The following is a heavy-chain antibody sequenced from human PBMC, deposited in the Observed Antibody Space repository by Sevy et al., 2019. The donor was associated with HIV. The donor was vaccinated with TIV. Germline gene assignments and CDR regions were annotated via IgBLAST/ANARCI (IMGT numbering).Heavy chain of an antibody. J-gene: IGHJ3*02. CDR2: ISSSGSTI. Sequence: GGSLRLSCAASGFTFSDYYMSWIRQAPGKGLEWVSYISSSGSTICYADSVKGRFTISRDNAKNSLYLQMNSLRAEDTAVYYCARERDSSGYYYRFDALDIWGQGTMVTVSS. D-gene: IGHD3-22*01. CDR3: ARERDSSGYYYRFDALDI. V-gene: IGHV3-11*01. CDR1: GFTFSDYY.